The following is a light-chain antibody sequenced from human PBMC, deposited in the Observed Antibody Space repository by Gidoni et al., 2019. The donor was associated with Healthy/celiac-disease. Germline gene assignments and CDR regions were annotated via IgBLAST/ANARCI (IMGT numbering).Light chain of an antibody. J-gene: IGKJ3*01. CDR3: QQYGSSPNT. V-gene: IGKV3-20*01. CDR1: QSVSSSY. CDR2: GAS. Sequence: DIVLTQSPGTLSLSPGDRATLSFRASQSVSSSYLAWYQQKPGKAPRLLIYGASSRATGIPDRFSGSGSGTDFTLTISRVEPEDVAVYYCQQYGSSPNTFGPXTKVDIK.